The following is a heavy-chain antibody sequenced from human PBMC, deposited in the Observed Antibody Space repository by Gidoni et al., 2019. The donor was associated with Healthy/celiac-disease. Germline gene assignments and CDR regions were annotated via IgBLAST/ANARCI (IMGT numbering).Heavy chain of an antibody. CDR2: IYPGDSDT. V-gene: IGHV5-51*01. CDR3: ARHSFRLKYSSSARPDY. J-gene: IGHJ4*02. D-gene: IGHD6-6*01. CDR1: GYSFTSYW. Sequence: ISCKGSGYSFTSYWIGWVRQMPGKGLEWMGIIYPGDSDTRYSPSFQGQVTISADKSISTAYLQWSSLKASDTAMYYCARHSFRLKYSSSARPDYWGQGTLVTVSS.